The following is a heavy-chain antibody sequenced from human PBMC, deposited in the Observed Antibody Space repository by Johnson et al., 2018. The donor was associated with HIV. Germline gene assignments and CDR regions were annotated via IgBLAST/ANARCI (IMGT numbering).Heavy chain of an antibody. CDR2: IWYDGSNK. CDR3: AKEPAVGYSGSFSGGFDI. V-gene: IGHV3-30*02. J-gene: IGHJ3*02. CDR1: GFAFSNYG. Sequence: VQLVESGGGVVQPGGSLRLSCTASGFAFSNYGMHWVRQAPGKGLEWVALIWYDGSNKYYADSVKGRFTISRDNSKNTLHLQMNSLRAEDTAVYYCAKEPAVGYSGSFSGGFDIWGQGTMVTVSS. D-gene: IGHD1-26*01.